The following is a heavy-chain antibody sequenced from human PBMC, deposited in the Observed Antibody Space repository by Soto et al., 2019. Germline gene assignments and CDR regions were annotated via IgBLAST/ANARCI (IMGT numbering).Heavy chain of an antibody. CDR3: ARRRILYRIAADGYFEY. D-gene: IGHD6-13*01. V-gene: IGHV4-34*01. CDR1: GGSFSGYY. CDR2: INHSGST. J-gene: IGHJ4*02. Sequence: PSETLSLTCAVYGGSFSGYYWSWIRQPPGKGLEWIGEINHSGSTHYNPSLKSRVTISVDTSKNQFSLKLSSVTAADTAVYYCARRRILYRIAADGYFEYWGQGSQVIVTS.